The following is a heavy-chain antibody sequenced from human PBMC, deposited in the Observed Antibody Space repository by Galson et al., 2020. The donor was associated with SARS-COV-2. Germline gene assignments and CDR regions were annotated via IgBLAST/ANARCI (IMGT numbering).Heavy chain of an antibody. CDR1: GTSISSGSYS. V-gene: IGHV4-30-2*01. CDR2: IPHSGGT. Sequence: SETLSLTCAVSGTSISSGSYSWNWIRQPPGKGLEWIGYIPHSGGTYYNPSPKSRVTISGDRSKNQFSLRLSSVTAADTAVYYCARLHYGEYAPEAFDIWGPGTRVTVAS. CDR3: ARLHYGEYAPEAFDI. D-gene: IGHD4-17*01. J-gene: IGHJ3*02.